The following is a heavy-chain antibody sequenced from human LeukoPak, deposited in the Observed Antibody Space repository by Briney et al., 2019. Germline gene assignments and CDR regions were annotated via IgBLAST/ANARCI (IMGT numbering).Heavy chain of an antibody. CDR3: ARMGGGWPFNY. J-gene: IGHJ4*02. D-gene: IGHD6-19*01. Sequence: PGGSLRLSCAASGFTFSSYAMHWVRQAPGKGLEWVAVISYDGSNKYYADSVKGRFTISRDNSKNTLYLQMNSLRAEDTAVYYCARMGGGWPFNYWGQGTLVTVSS. CDR2: ISYDGSNK. CDR1: GFTFSSYA. V-gene: IGHV3-30*04.